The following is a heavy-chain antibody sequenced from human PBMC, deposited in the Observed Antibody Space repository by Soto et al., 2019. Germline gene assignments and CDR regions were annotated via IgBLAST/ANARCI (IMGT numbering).Heavy chain of an antibody. J-gene: IGHJ3*01. D-gene: IGHD5-18*01. V-gene: IGHV1-8*01. CDR3: ARGYSNERDDVFDV. Sequence: ASVKVSCKASGYTFTSYDINWVRQATGQGLEWMGWMNPNSGNTGYAQKFQGRVSMTRVTSISTAYMEVSSLRSEDTAVYYCARGYSNERDDVFDVWGQGTKVTVSS. CDR2: MNPNSGNT. CDR1: GYTFTSYD.